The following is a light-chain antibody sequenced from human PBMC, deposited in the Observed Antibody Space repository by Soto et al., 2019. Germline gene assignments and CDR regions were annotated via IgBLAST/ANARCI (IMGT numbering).Light chain of an antibody. CDR1: QSVSSSY. CDR2: GAS. J-gene: IGKJ3*01. V-gene: IGKV3-20*01. Sequence: EIVLTQSPGTLSLCPGERATLSCRASQSVSSSYLAWYQQKPGQAPRLLIYGASSRATGIPDRFSGSGSGTDFTLTISRLEPEDFAVYYCQQFGSSPLFTFGPGTKVYVE. CDR3: QQFGSSPLFT.